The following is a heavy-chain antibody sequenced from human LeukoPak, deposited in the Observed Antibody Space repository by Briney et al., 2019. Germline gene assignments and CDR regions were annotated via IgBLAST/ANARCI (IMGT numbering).Heavy chain of an antibody. D-gene: IGHD3-16*01. CDR3: ARGLGGDDNPI. V-gene: IGHV1-2*02. CDR2: IDPDSGGT. J-gene: IGHJ3*02. CDR1: GYTFTGYY. Sequence: ASVKVSCKASGYTFTGYYIHWVRQAPGQGLEWMGCIDPDSGGTNYAQKFQGRVTMTRDTSISTAYMELSRLRSDDTAVYYCARGLGGDDNPIWGQGQWSPSLQ.